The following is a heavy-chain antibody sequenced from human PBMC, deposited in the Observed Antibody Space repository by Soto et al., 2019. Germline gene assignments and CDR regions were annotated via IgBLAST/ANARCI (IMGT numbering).Heavy chain of an antibody. CDR2: INPDGSST. J-gene: IGHJ4*02. CDR3: ASSKDQAY. Sequence: EVQLVESGVDLVLPGGSLRLSCAASGFTFNNYWMHWVRQVPGKGLVWVSRINPDGSSTNYADSVKGRFTISRDNAKNTLYLQMNSLRADDTAVYYCASSKDQAYWGQGTLVTVSS. D-gene: IGHD2-2*01. CDR1: GFTFNNYW. V-gene: IGHV3-74*01.